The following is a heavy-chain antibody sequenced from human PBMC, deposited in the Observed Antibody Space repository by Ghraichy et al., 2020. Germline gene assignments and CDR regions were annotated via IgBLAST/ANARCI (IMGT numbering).Heavy chain of an antibody. Sequence: SETLSLTCTVSGGSISSSSYYWGWIRQPPGKGLEWIGSIYYSGSTYYKPSLKSRVTISVDTSKNQFSLKLSSVTAADTAVYYCARFPDGYSEDGIFDYWGQGTLVTVSS. CDR1: GGSISSSSYY. D-gene: IGHD5-24*01. J-gene: IGHJ4*02. CDR2: IYYSGST. CDR3: ARFPDGYSEDGIFDY. V-gene: IGHV4-39*01.